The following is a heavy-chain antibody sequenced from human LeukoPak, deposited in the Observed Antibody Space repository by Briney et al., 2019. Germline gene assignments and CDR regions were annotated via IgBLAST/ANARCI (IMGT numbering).Heavy chain of an antibody. CDR3: AKESNEIAAAGTYFDY. D-gene: IGHD6-13*01. V-gene: IGHV3-74*01. CDR2: INSDESSI. J-gene: IGHJ4*02. CDR1: GFTFSSYW. Sequence: GGSLRLSCAASGFTFSSYWMYWVRQAPGKGLVWVSRINSDESSISYADSVKGRFTISRDNSKNTLYLQMNSLRAEDTAVYYCAKESNEIAAAGTYFDYWGQGTLVTVSS.